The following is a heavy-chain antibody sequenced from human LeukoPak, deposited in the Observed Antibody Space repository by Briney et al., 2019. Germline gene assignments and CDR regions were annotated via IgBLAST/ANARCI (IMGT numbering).Heavy chain of an antibody. CDR3: ARDGSGWNDAFDI. Sequence: GGSLRHSCAASGFTFSSYSMNWVRQAPGKGLEWVSSISSSSSYIYYTDSVKGRFTISRDNAKNSLYLQMNSLRAEDTAVYYCARDGSGWNDAFDIWGQGTMVTVSS. D-gene: IGHD6-19*01. J-gene: IGHJ3*02. CDR2: ISSSSSYI. V-gene: IGHV3-21*01. CDR1: GFTFSSYS.